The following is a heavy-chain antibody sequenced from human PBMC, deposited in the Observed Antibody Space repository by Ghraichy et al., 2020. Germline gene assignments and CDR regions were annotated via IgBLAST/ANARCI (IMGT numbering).Heavy chain of an antibody. CDR3: ERVWMLPSSGSDI. CDR1: GFTFSSYW. J-gene: IGHJ3*02. CDR2: INSDGSST. Sequence: GSLNISCAASGFTFSSYWMHWVRQAPGKGLVWVSRINSDGSSTSYADSVKGRFTISRDNAKNTLYLQMNSLRAEDTAVYYCERVWMLPSSGSDIWGQGTMVTVSS. D-gene: IGHD2-15*01. V-gene: IGHV3-74*01.